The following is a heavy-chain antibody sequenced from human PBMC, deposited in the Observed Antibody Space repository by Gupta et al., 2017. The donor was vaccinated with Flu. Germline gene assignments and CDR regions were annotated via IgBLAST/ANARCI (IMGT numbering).Heavy chain of an antibody. Sequence: VRQAPGQGLEWMGQINPDIGGTNYAQIFQGRVTMTRDTSISTAYMEVTTLRSDDTAVYYCARTSGANYDFDSWGQGTLVTVS. CDR2: INPDIGGT. V-gene: IGHV1-2*06. D-gene: IGHD1-7*01. CDR3: ARTSGANYDFDS. J-gene: IGHJ4*02.